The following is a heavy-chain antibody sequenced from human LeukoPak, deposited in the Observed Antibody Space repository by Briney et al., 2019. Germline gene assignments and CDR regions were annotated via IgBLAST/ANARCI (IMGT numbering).Heavy chain of an antibody. V-gene: IGHV3-53*01. CDR3: ARAGSSSWYEFPN. Sequence: PGGSLRPSCAASGFTVSSNYMSWVRQAPGKGLEWVSVIYSGGSTYYADSVKGRFTISRDNSKNTLYLQMNSLRAEDTAVYYCARAGSSSWYEFPNWGQGTLVTVSS. J-gene: IGHJ4*02. CDR1: GFTVSSNY. D-gene: IGHD6-13*01. CDR2: IYSGGST.